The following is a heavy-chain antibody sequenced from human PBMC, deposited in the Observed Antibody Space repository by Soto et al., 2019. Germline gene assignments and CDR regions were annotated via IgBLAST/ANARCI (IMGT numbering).Heavy chain of an antibody. D-gene: IGHD3-22*01. V-gene: IGHV4-39*01. Sequence: QLQLQESGPGLVKPSETLSLTCTVSGGSIGSSSYYWGWIRQPPGKGLEWIGSIYYSGSTYYNPSIRSGVAISVDASKNQFSQKLASVTAADANVYYCARRLYYDSSGFEGGGMDVWGQGTTVTVSS. CDR1: GGSIGSSSYY. CDR2: IYYSGST. CDR3: ARRLYYDSSGFEGGGMDV. J-gene: IGHJ6*02.